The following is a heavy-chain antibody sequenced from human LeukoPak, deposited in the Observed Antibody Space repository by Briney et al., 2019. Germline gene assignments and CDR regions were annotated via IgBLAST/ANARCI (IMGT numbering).Heavy chain of an antibody. Sequence: TGGSLRLSCAASGFTFSNAWMSWVRQAPGKGLEWVGRIKSKTDGGTTDYAAPVKGRFTISRDDSKNTLYLQMNSLKTEDTAVYYCTSNLGDCSGGSCYSIYWGQGTLVTASS. CDR2: IKSKTDGGTT. J-gene: IGHJ4*02. CDR3: TSNLGDCSGGSCYSIY. CDR1: GFTFSNAW. D-gene: IGHD2-15*01. V-gene: IGHV3-15*01.